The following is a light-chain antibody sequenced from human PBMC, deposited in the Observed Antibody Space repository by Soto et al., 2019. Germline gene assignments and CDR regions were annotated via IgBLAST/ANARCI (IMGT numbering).Light chain of an antibody. J-gene: IGLJ1*01. Sequence: QSALTQPRSVSGSPGQSVTISCTGTSSDVGGYNSVSWYQQHPGKAPKLMIYEVSNRPSGVSNRFSGSKSGNTASLTVSGLQAEDEADYYCSSFTSSSTLYVFGTGTKLTVL. CDR1: SSDVGGYNS. CDR3: SSFTSSSTLYV. V-gene: IGLV2-14*01. CDR2: EVS.